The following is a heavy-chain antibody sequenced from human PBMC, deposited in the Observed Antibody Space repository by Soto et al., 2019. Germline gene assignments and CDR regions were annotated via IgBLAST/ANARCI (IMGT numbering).Heavy chain of an antibody. CDR1: GGSISGYY. CDR3: ARESYYRSGATAVAY. D-gene: IGHD3-10*01. CDR2: IYYSGTT. V-gene: IGHV4-59*01. J-gene: IGHJ4*02. Sequence: SETLSLTCTVSGGSISGYYWSWIRQPPGKGLEWIGYIYYSGTTSYNPSLNSRVTMSVDTSKNQFSLKVNSVTAADTAVYYCARESYYRSGATAVAYWGQGTLVPVSS.